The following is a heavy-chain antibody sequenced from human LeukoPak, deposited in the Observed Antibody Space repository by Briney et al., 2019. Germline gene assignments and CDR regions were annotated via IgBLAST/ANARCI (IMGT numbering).Heavy chain of an antibody. V-gene: IGHV4-59*01. J-gene: IGHJ6*03. Sequence: SETLSLTCTVSGGSISRYYWSWIRQPPGKGLEWIGYIYYSGSTNYNPSLKSRVTISVDTSKNQFSLKLSSVTAADTAVYYCARGNWNYGGNYYYYYMDVWGKGTTVTVSS. CDR3: ARGNWNYGGNYYYYYMDV. CDR1: GGSISRYY. D-gene: IGHD1-7*01. CDR2: IYYSGST.